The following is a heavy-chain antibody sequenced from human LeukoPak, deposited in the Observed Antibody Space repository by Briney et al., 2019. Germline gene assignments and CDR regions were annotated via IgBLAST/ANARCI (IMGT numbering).Heavy chain of an antibody. Sequence: GGSLRLSCAASGFTFSSYAMSWVRQAPGKGLEWVSTISGSGGSTYYADSVKGRFTISRENAKNSVYLQMNSLRAEDTALYYCARGSGSSWYFYFDYWGQGTLVTVSS. D-gene: IGHD6-13*01. CDR3: ARGSGSSWYFYFDY. CDR1: GFTFSSYA. CDR2: ISGSGGST. V-gene: IGHV3-23*01. J-gene: IGHJ4*02.